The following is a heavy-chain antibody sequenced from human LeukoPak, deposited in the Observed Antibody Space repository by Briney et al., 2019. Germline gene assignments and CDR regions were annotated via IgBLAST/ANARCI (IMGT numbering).Heavy chain of an antibody. CDR2: ISAYNGNT. D-gene: IGHD6-13*01. Sequence: GASVKVSCKASGYTFTSYGISWVRQAPGQGLEWMGWISAYNGNTNYAQKLQGRVTITADESTSTAYMELSSLRSEDTAVYYCARDQGSSWFDWFDPWGQGTLVTVSS. J-gene: IGHJ5*02. V-gene: IGHV1-18*01. CDR3: ARDQGSSWFDWFDP. CDR1: GYTFTSYG.